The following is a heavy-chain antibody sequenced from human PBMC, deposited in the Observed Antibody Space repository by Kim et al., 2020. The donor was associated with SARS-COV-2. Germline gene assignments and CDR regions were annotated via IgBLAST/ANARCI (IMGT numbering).Heavy chain of an antibody. CDR2: SKK. J-gene: IGHJ6*02. CDR3: AKGGTGMDV. V-gene: IGHV3-33*06. D-gene: IGHD1-1*01. Sequence: SKKYLADPGKGRFTNSRDNSKNTLYLQRNSLRAEDTAVYYCAKGGTGMDVWGQGTTVTVSS.